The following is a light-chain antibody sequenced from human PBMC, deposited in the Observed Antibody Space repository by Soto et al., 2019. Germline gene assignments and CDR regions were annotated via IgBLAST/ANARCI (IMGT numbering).Light chain of an antibody. Sequence: QSVLTQPASVSGSPGQSITISCTGTSSDVGGYNYVSWYQQHPGKAPKLMIYDVSNRPSGVSNRFSGSKSGNTASLTISGLQTEDEAKYFCCSYAGGASVVFGGGTKLTVL. CDR2: DVS. CDR3: CSYAGGASVV. CDR1: SSDVGGYNY. J-gene: IGLJ2*01. V-gene: IGLV2-14*01.